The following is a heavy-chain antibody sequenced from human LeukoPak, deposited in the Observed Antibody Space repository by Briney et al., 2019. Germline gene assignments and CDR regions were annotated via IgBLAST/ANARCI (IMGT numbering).Heavy chain of an antibody. V-gene: IGHV3-23*01. J-gene: IGHJ3*02. D-gene: IGHD3-3*01. CDR2: ISGSGGST. Sequence: GGSLRLSCAASGFTFSSYAMSWVRQAPGKGLEWVSAISGSGGSTYYADSVKGRFTISRDNSKNTLYLQTNSLRAEDTAVYYCAKDKPYYDFWSGKSDAFDIWGQGTMVTVSS. CDR3: AKDKPYYDFWSGKSDAFDI. CDR1: GFTFSSYA.